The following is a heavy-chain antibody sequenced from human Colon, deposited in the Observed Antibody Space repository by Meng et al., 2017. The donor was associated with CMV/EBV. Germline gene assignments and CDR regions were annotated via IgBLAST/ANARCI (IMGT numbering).Heavy chain of an antibody. J-gene: IGHJ4*02. D-gene: IGHD4-17*01. CDR2: ISRDGRNK. CDR1: GFSFITSS. CDR3: ATDPSTVTTNS. V-gene: IGHV3-64*02. Sequence: GESLKISCAASGFSFITSSMHWVRQAPGKGLEYVAAISRDGRNKDYADSLKGRFTISRDNSKNTLYLEMGNLRPEDTAVYYCATDPSTVTTNSWGQGTLVTVSS.